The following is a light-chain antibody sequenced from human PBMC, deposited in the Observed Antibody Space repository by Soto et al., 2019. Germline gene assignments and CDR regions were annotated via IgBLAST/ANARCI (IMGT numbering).Light chain of an antibody. J-gene: IGLJ7*01. V-gene: IGLV2-14*01. CDR2: EVS. CDR1: SNDIGGYNY. Sequence: QSALTQPASVSGSPGQSITISCTGTSNDIGGYNYVSWHQQHPGEAPKLIIYEVSNRPSGVSNRFSGSKSDNTASLTITGLQAEDEASYYCSSYTITHIPVIFGGGTQLTVL. CDR3: SSYTITHIPVI.